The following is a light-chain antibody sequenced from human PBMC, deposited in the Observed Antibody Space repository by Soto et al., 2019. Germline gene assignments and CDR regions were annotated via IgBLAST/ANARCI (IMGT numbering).Light chain of an antibody. V-gene: IGKV1-39*01. CDR2: AAS. CDR3: QQNYIPPLT. Sequence: DLQLTQSPSPLSASVGDRFAISCRASRAITNHLNWYQQKPGKAPILLVYAASTLETGVPSRFSGSGSGTHFTLTIDNLQPEDVATYFCQQNYIPPLTFGGGTKVDIK. CDR1: RAITNH. J-gene: IGKJ4*01.